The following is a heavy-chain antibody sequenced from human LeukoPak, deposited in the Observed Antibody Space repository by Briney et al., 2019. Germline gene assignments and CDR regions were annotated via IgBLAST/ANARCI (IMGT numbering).Heavy chain of an antibody. CDR2: ITTGSSYI. CDR1: GFTFSNYN. CDR3: ALEGFSSWFSFDT. D-gene: IGHD6-13*01. J-gene: IGHJ4*02. V-gene: IGHV3-21*01. Sequence: GSLRLSCAASGFTFSNYNMHWVRQAPGKGLEWVSSITTGSSYIYYADSLKGRFSISRDNAKNSLYLQMNSLRAEDTAVYYCALEGFSSWFSFDTWGQGTLVTVSS.